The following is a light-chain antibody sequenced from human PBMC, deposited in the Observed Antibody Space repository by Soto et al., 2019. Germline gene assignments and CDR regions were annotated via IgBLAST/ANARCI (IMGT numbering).Light chain of an antibody. V-gene: IGKV1-5*03. CDR3: QQCDTYWT. CDR2: KAS. CDR1: ESISNW. J-gene: IGKJ1*01. Sequence: DIQMTKSTSTLSASVGDRVIITCRASESISNWLAWYQLKPGKAPNLLIYKASSLKSGAPFRFSGSGSRIEFTLTINSLQPDDFTTYYCQQCDTYWTFGQGTKVEF.